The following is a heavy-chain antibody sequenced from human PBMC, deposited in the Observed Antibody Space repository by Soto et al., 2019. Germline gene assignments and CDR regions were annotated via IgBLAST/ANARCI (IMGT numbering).Heavy chain of an antibody. J-gene: IGHJ3*02. CDR2: ISAYNGNT. Sequence: ASVKVSCKASGYTFTSYGISWVRQAPGQGLEWMGWISAYNGNTNYAQKLQGRVTITADESTSTAYMELRSLRSEDTAVYYCAREGDSSGYYGAHPDAFDIWGQGTMVTV. D-gene: IGHD3-22*01. CDR1: GYTFTSYG. CDR3: AREGDSSGYYGAHPDAFDI. V-gene: IGHV1-18*04.